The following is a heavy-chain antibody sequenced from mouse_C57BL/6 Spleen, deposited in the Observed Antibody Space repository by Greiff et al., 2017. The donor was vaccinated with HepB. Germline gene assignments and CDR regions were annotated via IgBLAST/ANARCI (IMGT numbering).Heavy chain of an antibody. Sequence: EVKLQESGPGMVKPSQSLSLTCTVTGYSITSGYDWHWIRHFPGNKLEWMGYISYSGSTNYNPSLKSRISITHDTSKNHFFLKLNSVTTEDTATYYCARWLLPPGGFDVWGTGTTVTVSS. D-gene: IGHD2-3*01. CDR1: GYSITSGYD. J-gene: IGHJ1*03. CDR2: ISYSGST. V-gene: IGHV3-1*01. CDR3: ARWLLPPGGFDV.